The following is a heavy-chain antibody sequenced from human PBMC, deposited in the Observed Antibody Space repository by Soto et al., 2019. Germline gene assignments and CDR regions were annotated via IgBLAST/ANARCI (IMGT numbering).Heavy chain of an antibody. V-gene: IGHV3-33*01. J-gene: IGHJ4*02. D-gene: IGHD4-17*01. CDR3: ARDRDIPGYGDYRAFDY. CDR2: IWYDGSNK. CDR1: GFTFSSYG. Sequence: QVQLVESGGGVVQPGRSLRLSCAASGFTFSSYGMHWVRQAPGKGLEWVAVIWYDGSNKYYADSVKGRFTISRDNSKNTLYLKMNSLRAEDTAVYYCARDRDIPGYGDYRAFDYWGQGTLVTVSS.